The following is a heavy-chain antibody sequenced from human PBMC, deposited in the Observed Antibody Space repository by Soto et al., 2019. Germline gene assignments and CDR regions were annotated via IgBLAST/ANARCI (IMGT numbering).Heavy chain of an antibody. D-gene: IGHD3-10*01. CDR1: GGSISSYY. J-gene: IGHJ6*03. CDR2: IYYSGST. Sequence: SETLSLTCTVSGGSISSYYWSWIRQPPGKGLEWIGYIYYSGSTNYNPSLKSRVTISVDTSKNQFSLKLSSVTAADTAVYYCARLLLWFGELLPYYMDVWGKGTTVTVSS. V-gene: IGHV4-59*01. CDR3: ARLLLWFGELLPYYMDV.